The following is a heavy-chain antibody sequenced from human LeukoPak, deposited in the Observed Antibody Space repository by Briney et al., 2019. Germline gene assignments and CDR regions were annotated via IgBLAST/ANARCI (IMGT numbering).Heavy chain of an antibody. V-gene: IGHV3-23*01. J-gene: IGHJ4*02. D-gene: IGHD2-21*02. CDR2: ISGSGSIT. CDR3: AKDLWSVVTLTLDY. Sequence: GGSLRLSCAASGFTFSSYSMNWVRQAPGKGLEWVSTISGSGSITYYADSMKGRFTISRDNSKNTLYLQVNSLRAEDTAVYYCAKDLWSVVTLTLDYWGQGTLATVSS. CDR1: GFTFSSYS.